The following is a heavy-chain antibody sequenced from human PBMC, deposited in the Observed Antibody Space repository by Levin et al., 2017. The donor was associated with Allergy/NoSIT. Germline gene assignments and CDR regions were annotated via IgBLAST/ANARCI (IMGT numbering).Heavy chain of an antibody. V-gene: IGHV4-59*01. D-gene: IGHD6-19*01. CDR2: IHHSGST. CDR3: ARYGSGWFAFDY. CDR1: GGSIGSYY. Sequence: SETLSLTCTVSGGSIGSYYWSWIRQAPGKGLEMIGYIHHSGSTNYNPSLKSRLTMSLDTSRNQFSLKLSSVTAADTAVYYCARYGSGWFAFDYWGQGALVTVSS. J-gene: IGHJ4*02.